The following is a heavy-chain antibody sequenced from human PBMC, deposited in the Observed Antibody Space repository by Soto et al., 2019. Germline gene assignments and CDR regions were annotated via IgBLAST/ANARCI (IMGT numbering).Heavy chain of an antibody. Sequence: WGSLRLSCAASGFTFSSYGMHWFRQAPGKGLEWVAVISYDGSNKYYADSVKGRFTISRDNSKNTLYLQMNSLRAEDTAVYYCARVSRLYYDFWSGYPYFDYWGQGTLVTVSS. V-gene: IGHV3-30*19. CDR3: ARVSRLYYDFWSGYPYFDY. CDR1: GFTFSSYG. D-gene: IGHD3-3*01. CDR2: ISYDGSNK. J-gene: IGHJ4*02.